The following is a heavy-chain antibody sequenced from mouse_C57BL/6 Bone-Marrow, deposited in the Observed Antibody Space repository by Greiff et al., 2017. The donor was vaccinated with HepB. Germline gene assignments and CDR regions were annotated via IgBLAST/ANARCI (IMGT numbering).Heavy chain of an antibody. Sequence: EVQLQESVAELVRPGASVKLSCTASGFNFTNTYMHWVKQRPEQGLEWIGRIDPANGNTNYTPKFQGKATITADTSSNTAYLQLSSLTSEDAAIYSCARGRLLRDYWGQGTTLTVSS. CDR1: GFNFTNTY. CDR2: IDPANGNT. D-gene: IGHD2-3*01. V-gene: IGHV14-3*01. CDR3: ARGRLLRDY. J-gene: IGHJ2*01.